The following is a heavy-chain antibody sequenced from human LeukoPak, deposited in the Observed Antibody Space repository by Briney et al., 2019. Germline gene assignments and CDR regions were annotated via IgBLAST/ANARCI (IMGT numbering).Heavy chain of an antibody. Sequence: GGSLRLSCAASGFTFSNYAMSWVRQAPGEGLVWVSRINSDGSSTSYADSVKGRFTISRDNAKNTLFLQMNSLRAEDTAVYYCARNSAMEQWLPLDYWGQGTLVTVSS. J-gene: IGHJ4*02. CDR3: ARNSAMEQWLPLDY. CDR2: INSDGSST. D-gene: IGHD6-19*01. CDR1: GFTFSNYA. V-gene: IGHV3-74*01.